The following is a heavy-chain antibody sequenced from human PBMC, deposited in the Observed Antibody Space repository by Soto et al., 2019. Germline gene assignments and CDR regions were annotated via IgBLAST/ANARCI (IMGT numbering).Heavy chain of an antibody. Sequence: EVQLLESGGGLVQPGGSLRLSCAASGLTFTDFAMSWVRQAPGKGLEWVSTITGRGGSTNYADSVRGRFTISRDNSKNTLYLQMNSLRAEDTALYYCAKGTRFNSAWGQGTLVTVSS. CDR3: AKGTRFNSA. D-gene: IGHD6-19*01. V-gene: IGHV3-23*01. CDR2: ITGRGGST. CDR1: GLTFTDFA. J-gene: IGHJ5*02.